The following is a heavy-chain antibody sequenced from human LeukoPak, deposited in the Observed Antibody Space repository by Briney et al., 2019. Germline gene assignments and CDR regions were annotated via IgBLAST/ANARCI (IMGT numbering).Heavy chain of an antibody. Sequence: ASVKVSCKASGYTFTSYGISWVRQAPGQGLEWMGWISAYNGNTNYAQKLQGRVTMTTDTSTSTAYMELRSLRSDDTAVYYCARDPPGIAAAGTGAANWFDPWGQGTLVTVSS. V-gene: IGHV1-18*01. D-gene: IGHD6-13*01. CDR2: ISAYNGNT. J-gene: IGHJ5*02. CDR1: GYTFTSYG. CDR3: ARDPPGIAAAGTGAANWFDP.